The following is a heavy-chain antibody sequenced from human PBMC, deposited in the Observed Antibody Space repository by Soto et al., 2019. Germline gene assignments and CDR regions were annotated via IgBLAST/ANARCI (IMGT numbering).Heavy chain of an antibody. CDR1: GLNFSRYA. Sequence: GAPLRLSFPGSGLNFSRYAMRGVRQATGKGVEGVSAISRSGGSTYYADSVKGRFTISRDNSKNTLYLQMNSLRAEDTAVYYCAKDGYEGKWLVDYFDYWGQGTLVTVSS. CDR3: AKDGYEGKWLVDYFDY. D-gene: IGHD6-19*01. CDR2: ISRSGGST. V-gene: IGHV3-23*01. J-gene: IGHJ4*02.